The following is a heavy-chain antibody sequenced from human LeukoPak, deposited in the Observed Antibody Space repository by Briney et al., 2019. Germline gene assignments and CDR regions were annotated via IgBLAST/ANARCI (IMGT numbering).Heavy chain of an antibody. CDR2: INPNTGDT. CDR1: GYTFTAYY. Sequence: ASVKVSCKASGYTFTAYYMNWVRQAPGQGLEWMGWINPNTGDTNYAQKFQGRVTMTRDTSLTTGYMELNRLTSDDTAVYYCARDRGAPDSFDIWGQGTMVTVSS. D-gene: IGHD1-26*01. CDR3: ARDRGAPDSFDI. J-gene: IGHJ3*02. V-gene: IGHV1-2*02.